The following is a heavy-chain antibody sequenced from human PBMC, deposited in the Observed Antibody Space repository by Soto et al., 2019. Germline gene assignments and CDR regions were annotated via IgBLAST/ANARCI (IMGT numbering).Heavy chain of an antibody. CDR3: STTVTTYSFDI. Sequence: EVQLVESGGGLVQPGGSLRLSCAASGFTFSNYNMNWVRQAPGKGLEWVSCIRSSSSSIYYADSVKGRFTISRDNAEKSLYLQMSILRDEDTAVYYCSTTVTTYSFDIWGLGTMVIVSS. CDR2: IRSSSSSI. J-gene: IGHJ3*02. CDR1: GFTFSNYN. V-gene: IGHV3-48*02. D-gene: IGHD4-17*01.